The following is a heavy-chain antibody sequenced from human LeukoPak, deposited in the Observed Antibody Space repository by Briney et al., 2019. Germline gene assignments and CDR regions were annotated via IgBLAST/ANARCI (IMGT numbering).Heavy chain of an antibody. CDR1: GFTFSDYY. V-gene: IGHV3-11*06. CDR2: ISSSSTYT. D-gene: IGHD2-2*03. J-gene: IGHJ4*02. Sequence: NPGGSLRLSCAASGFTFSDYYMSWIRQAPGKGLEWVSDISSSSTYTNYADSVKGRFTISRDNAKNSLYLQMNSLRVEDTAVHYCARDSYGYCSSTSCYLLDYWGQGALVTVSS. CDR3: ARDSYGYCSSTSCYLLDY.